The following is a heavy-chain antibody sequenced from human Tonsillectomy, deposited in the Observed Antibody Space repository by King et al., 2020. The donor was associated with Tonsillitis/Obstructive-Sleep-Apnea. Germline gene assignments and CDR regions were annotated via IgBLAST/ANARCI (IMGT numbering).Heavy chain of an antibody. CDR2: ISGNGGST. V-gene: IGHV3-23*04. CDR1: GLTFSNYA. J-gene: IGHJ4*02. Sequence: VQLVESGGDLVQPGGSLRLSYAASGLTFSNYAMSWVRQAPGKGLEWVSAISGNGGSTYYADSVKGRFTISRDNSKNTLYLQMNSLRAEDTAVYYCANRNYYGSGSYFYYFDYWGQGTLVTVSS. CDR3: ANRNYYGSGSYFYYFDY. D-gene: IGHD3-10*01.